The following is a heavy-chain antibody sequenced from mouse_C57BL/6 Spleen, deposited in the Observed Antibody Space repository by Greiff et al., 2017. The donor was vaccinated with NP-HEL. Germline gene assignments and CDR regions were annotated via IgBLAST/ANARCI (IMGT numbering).Heavy chain of an antibody. CDR3: ARRKGSSIAMDY. V-gene: IGHV1-81*01. Sequence: QVQLKESGAELARPGASVKLSCKASGYTFTSYGISWVKQRTGQGLEWIGEIYPRSGNTYYNEKFKGKATLTADKSSSTAYMELRSLTSEDSAVYFCARRKGSSIAMDYWGQGTSVTVSS. J-gene: IGHJ4*01. CDR2: IYPRSGNT. D-gene: IGHD6-1*01. CDR1: GYTFTSYG.